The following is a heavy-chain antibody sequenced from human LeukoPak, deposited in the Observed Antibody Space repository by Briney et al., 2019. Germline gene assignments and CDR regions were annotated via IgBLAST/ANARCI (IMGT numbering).Heavy chain of an antibody. CDR3: ESATVGASTGEN. CDR1: GYTFTSHD. Sequence: ASVKDSRKASGYTFTSHDTNSVRQASAQGRQVRGWMNSNSGNTGYAQKFQGRVTITRNTSISTAYMELSSLRSEDTAVYYCESATVGASTGENWGQGTLVTVSS. D-gene: IGHD3-16*01. CDR2: MNSNSGNT. J-gene: IGHJ4*02. V-gene: IGHV1-8*03.